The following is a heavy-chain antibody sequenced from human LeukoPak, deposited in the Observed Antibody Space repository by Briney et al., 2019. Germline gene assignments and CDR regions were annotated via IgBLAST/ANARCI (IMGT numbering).Heavy chain of an antibody. Sequence: SQTLSLTCAISGDSVSSNSAAWNWIGQSPSRGLEWLGRTYYRSKWYNDYAVSVKSRITINPDTSKNQFSLQLNSVTPEDTAVYYCARDLVVLGEMATIEAGTSPYYYYYYGMDVWGQGTTVTVSS. J-gene: IGHJ6*02. CDR3: ARDLVVLGEMATIEAGTSPYYYYYYGMDV. V-gene: IGHV6-1*01. CDR1: GDSVSSNSAA. CDR2: TYYRSKWYN. D-gene: IGHD5-24*01.